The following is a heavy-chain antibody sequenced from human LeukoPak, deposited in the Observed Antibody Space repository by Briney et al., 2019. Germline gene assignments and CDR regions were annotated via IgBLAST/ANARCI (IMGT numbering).Heavy chain of an antibody. D-gene: IGHD1-26*01. V-gene: IGHV4-59*01. J-gene: IGHJ4*02. Sequence: SETLSLTCTVSSGSISTYYWTWFRQPPGKSLEWIGFIHYTGSTNYNPSLKSRVTISVDTSKNQFSLKLNSVTAADTAVYYCARSSGSRYYIDYWGQGTLVTVSS. CDR3: ARSSGSRYYIDY. CDR2: IHYTGST. CDR1: SGSISTYY.